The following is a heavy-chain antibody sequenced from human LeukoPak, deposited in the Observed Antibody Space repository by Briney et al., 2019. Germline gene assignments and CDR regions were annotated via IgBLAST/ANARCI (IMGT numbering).Heavy chain of an antibody. J-gene: IGHJ5*02. Sequence: GGSLRLSCAASGFTFGSYAMNWVRQAPGKGLEWVSSISSGSSFIYYADSVKGRFTTSRDNAKNSLYQQMNRLRAEDTAIYYCARDQGGERWFDPWGQGTLVTVSS. CDR1: GFTFGSYA. CDR2: ISSGSSFI. CDR3: ARDQGGERWFDP. D-gene: IGHD3-16*01. V-gene: IGHV3-21*01.